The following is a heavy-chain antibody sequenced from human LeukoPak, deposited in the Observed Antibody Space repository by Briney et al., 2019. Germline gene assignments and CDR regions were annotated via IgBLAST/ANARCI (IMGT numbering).Heavy chain of an antibody. D-gene: IGHD2-15*01. CDR2: IYSGGST. Sequence: GGSLRLSCAASGFTFSSYAMSWVRQAPGKGLEWVSVIYSGGSTYYADSVKGRFTISRDNSKNTLYLQMNSLRAEDTAVYYCARVVAGIYDYWGQGTLVTVSS. V-gene: IGHV3-53*01. CDR1: GFTFSSYA. J-gene: IGHJ4*02. CDR3: ARVVAGIYDY.